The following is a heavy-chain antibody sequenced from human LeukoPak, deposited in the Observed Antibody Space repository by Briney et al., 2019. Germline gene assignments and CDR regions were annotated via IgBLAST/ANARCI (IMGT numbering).Heavy chain of an antibody. CDR2: IIPICGTA. V-gene: IGHV1-69*06. CDR1: GGTFSSYA. D-gene: IGHD2-2*01. Sequence: SVKVSCKASGGTFSSYAISWVRQAPGQGLEWMGGIIPICGTANYAQKFQGRVTITADKSTSTAYVELSSLRSEDTAVYYCARDSGADIVVVPAASDYWGQGTLVTVSS. CDR3: ARDSGADIVVVPAASDY. J-gene: IGHJ4*02.